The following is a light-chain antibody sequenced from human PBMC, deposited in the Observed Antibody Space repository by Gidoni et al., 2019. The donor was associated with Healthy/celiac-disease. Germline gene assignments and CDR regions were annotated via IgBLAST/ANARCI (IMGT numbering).Light chain of an antibody. CDR3: QQYNSYSPEWT. J-gene: IGKJ1*01. CDR1: QIISSW. CDR2: KAS. V-gene: IGKV1-5*03. Sequence: DIQMTQSPSTLSASVGDRVTITCRASQIISSWLAWYQQKPGKAPKLLIYKASSLESGVPSRFSGSGSGTEFTLTLSSLQPDDFATYYCQQYNSYSPEWTFGQGTQVEIK.